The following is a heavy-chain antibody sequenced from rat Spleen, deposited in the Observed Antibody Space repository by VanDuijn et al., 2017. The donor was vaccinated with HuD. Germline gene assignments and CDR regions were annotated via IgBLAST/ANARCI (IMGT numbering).Heavy chain of an antibody. Sequence: QVQLKESGPGLVQPSQTLSLTCTVSGFSLTSYTVSWVRQPPGKGLEWIAAISSGGSTYYNSALKSRLSISRDTSKSQVFLKMNSLQTEDTAMYFCARWREGFDYWGQGVMVTVSS. J-gene: IGHJ2*01. CDR2: ISSGGST. CDR3: ARWREGFDY. V-gene: IGHV2-6*01. CDR1: GFSLTSYT.